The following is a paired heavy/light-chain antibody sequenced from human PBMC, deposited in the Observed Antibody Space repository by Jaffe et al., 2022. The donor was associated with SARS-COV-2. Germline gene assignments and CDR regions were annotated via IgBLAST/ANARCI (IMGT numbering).Light chain of an antibody. J-gene: IGKJ2*01. CDR2: GAS. V-gene: IGKV3-20*01. Sequence: EIVLTQSPGTLSLSPGERATLSCRASQSVSSSYLAWYQQKPGQAPRLLIYGASSRATGIPDRFSGSGSGTDFTLTISRLEPEDFAVYYCQQYGSSPTFGQGTKLEIK. CDR3: QQYGSSPT. CDR1: QSVSSSY.
Heavy chain of an antibody. V-gene: IGHV3-21*01. D-gene: IGHD3-9*01. CDR3: ARAICGDILPKPVCYYYYGMDV. CDR1: GFTFSSYS. Sequence: EVQLVESGGGLVKPGGSLRLSCAASGFTFSSYSMNWVRQAPGKGLEWVSSISSSSSYIYYADSVKGRFTISRDNAKNSLYLQMNSLRAEDTAVYYCARAICGDILPKPVCYYYYGMDVWGQGTTVTVSS. CDR2: ISSSSSYI. J-gene: IGHJ6*02.